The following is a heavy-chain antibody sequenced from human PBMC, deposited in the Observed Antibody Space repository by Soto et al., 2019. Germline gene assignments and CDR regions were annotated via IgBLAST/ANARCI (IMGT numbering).Heavy chain of an antibody. CDR2: IYTSGKT. CDR1: GGSIRNYY. CDR3: AADDNGESGREFGP. V-gene: IGHV4-4*07. D-gene: IGHD4-17*01. J-gene: IGHJ5*02. Sequence: SETLSLTCTVSGGSIRNYYWSWFRPPAGKGLEWIGRIYTSGKTNYHPSLKGRVTISVDISQNQFSLKLSSVAAAGTAGYYCAADDNGESGREFGPWGQGTLGSV.